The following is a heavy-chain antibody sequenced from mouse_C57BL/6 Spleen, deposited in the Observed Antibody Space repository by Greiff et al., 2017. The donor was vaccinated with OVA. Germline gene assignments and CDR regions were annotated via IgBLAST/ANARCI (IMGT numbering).Heavy chain of an antibody. CDR3: ARWDYSNYFDY. CDR2: IDPSDSYT. CDR1: GYTFTSYW. D-gene: IGHD2-5*01. Sequence: VQLQQPGAELVRPGTSVKLSCKASGYTFTSYWMHWVKQRPGQGLEWIGVIDPSDSYTNYNQKFKGKATLTVDTSSSTAYMQLSSLTSEDSAVYFCARWDYSNYFDYWGQGTTLTVSS. J-gene: IGHJ2*01. V-gene: IGHV1-59*01.